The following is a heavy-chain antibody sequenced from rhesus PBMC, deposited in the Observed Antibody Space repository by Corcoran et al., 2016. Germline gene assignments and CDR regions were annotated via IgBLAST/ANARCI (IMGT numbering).Heavy chain of an antibody. CDR2: ISGNTGST. J-gene: IGHJ5-1*01. CDR1: GASISSNY. Sequence: QLQLQESGPGLVKPSETLSLTCAVSGASISSNYWSWIRQPPGKGLGWIGRISGNTGSTDYNPSLKSRVTISTDTSKNQSSLKVSSVTAADTAVFYCARGHNRFDVWGPGVLVTVSS. CDR3: ARGHNRFDV. V-gene: IGHV4-173*01.